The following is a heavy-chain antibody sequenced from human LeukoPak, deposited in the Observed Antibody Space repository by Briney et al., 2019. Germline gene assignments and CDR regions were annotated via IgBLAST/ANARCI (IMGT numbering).Heavy chain of an antibody. V-gene: IGHV3-23*01. D-gene: IGHD6-6*01. CDR1: GFTFNSYA. J-gene: IGHJ4*02. Sequence: GGSLRLSCAASGFTFNSYAMTWVRQAPGKGLEWVSSISGNGGSTYYTDSVKGRFTISRDNSKNTLYLQMNSLRAEDTAVYYCAKGVGAARPTRMVYFDYWGQGTLVTVSS. CDR2: ISGNGGST. CDR3: AKGVGAARPTRMVYFDY.